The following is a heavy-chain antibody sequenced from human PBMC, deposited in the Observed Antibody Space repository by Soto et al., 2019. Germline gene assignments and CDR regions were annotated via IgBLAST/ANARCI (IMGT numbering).Heavy chain of an antibody. CDR1: GFTVSSNY. CDR3: ARTLVRGSCYYSGEPFCPLDY. V-gene: IGHV3-53*04. J-gene: IGHJ4*02. CDR2: IYSGGST. D-gene: IGHD2-15*01. Sequence: GGSLRLSCAASGFTVSSNYMSWVRQAPGKGLEWVSVIYSGGSTYYADSVKGRFTISRHNSKNTLYLQMNSLRAEDTAVYYCARTLVRGSCYYSGEPFCPLDYWGQGTLVTVSS.